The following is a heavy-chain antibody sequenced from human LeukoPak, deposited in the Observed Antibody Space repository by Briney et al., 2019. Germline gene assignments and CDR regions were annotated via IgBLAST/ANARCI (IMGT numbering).Heavy chain of an antibody. Sequence: ASVNVSCKVSGYTLTELSMHWVRQAPGKGLEWMGGFDPEDGETIYAQKFQGRVTMTEDTSTDTAYMELSSLRSEDTAVYYCATDPHGGDAFDIWGQGTMVTVSS. D-gene: IGHD3-16*01. CDR2: FDPEDGET. CDR3: ATDPHGGDAFDI. CDR1: GYTLTELS. V-gene: IGHV1-24*01. J-gene: IGHJ3*02.